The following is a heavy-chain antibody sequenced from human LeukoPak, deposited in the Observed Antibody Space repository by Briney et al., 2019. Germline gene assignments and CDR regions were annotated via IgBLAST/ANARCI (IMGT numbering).Heavy chain of an antibody. Sequence: PGGSLRLSCAASGFIFSNYWMHWVRQAPGKGLVWVSRINADGSRTDYADSVKGRFTISRDNAKNTLYLQMNSLRAEDTAVYYCARTSYSASSLGYWGQGTLVTVSS. J-gene: IGHJ4*02. CDR3: ARTSYSASSLGY. V-gene: IGHV3-74*01. CDR2: INADGSRT. D-gene: IGHD6-6*01. CDR1: GFIFSNYW.